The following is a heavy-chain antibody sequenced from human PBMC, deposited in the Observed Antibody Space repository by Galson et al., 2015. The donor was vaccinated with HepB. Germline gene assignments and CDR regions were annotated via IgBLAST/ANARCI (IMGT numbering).Heavy chain of an antibody. V-gene: IGHV3-30*04. Sequence: SLRLSCAASGFTFSSYDMHWVRQAPGKGLEWVAVISYDGSNKYYADSVKGRFTISRDNSKNTLYLQMNSLRAEDTAVYYCARDSYWDGGWFDPWVQGTLVTVSS. CDR2: ISYDGSNK. CDR1: GFTFSSYD. D-gene: IGHD4-23*01. J-gene: IGHJ5*02. CDR3: ARDSYWDGGWFDP.